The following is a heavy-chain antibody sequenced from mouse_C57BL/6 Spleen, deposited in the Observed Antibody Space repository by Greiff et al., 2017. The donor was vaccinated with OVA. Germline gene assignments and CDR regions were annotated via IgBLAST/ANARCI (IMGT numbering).Heavy chain of an antibody. CDR1: GFSLTSYG. CDR2: IWRGGST. Sequence: QVQLKESGPGLVQPSQSLSITCTVSGFSLTSYGVHWVRQSPGKGLEWLGVIWRGGSTDYNAAFMSRLSITKDNSKSQVFFKMNSLQADDTAIYYCAKAYSNPYWYFDVWGTGTTVTVSS. J-gene: IGHJ1*03. CDR3: AKAYSNPYWYFDV. D-gene: IGHD2-5*01. V-gene: IGHV2-5*01.